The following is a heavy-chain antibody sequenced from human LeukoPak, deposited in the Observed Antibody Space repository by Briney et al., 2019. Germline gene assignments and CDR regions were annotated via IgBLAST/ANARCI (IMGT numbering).Heavy chain of an antibody. D-gene: IGHD6-19*01. CDR1: GYTFTSYY. CDR3: ARDGRRITVAGTGDN. J-gene: IGHJ4*02. Sequence: ASVKVSCKASGYTFTSYYVHRVRQAPGQGLEWLGIINPNVGSTNYAQKFQGRVTLTSDTSTSTVYMELSSLRSDDTAVYYCARDGRRITVAGTGDNWGQGTLVTVSS. CDR2: INPNVGST. V-gene: IGHV1-46*01.